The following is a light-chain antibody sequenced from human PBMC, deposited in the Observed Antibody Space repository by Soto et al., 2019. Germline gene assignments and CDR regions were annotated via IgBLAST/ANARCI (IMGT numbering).Light chain of an antibody. Sequence: DIQMTQSPSSLSASVGDRVTITCRASQAISNYLAWYQQRPGKVPKLLIYGASTLQSGVPSRFSGSGSGTDFTLTISSLQPEDVATYYCQRYNTAPLTFGGGTKLEIK. CDR3: QRYNTAPLT. V-gene: IGKV1-27*01. J-gene: IGKJ4*01. CDR1: QAISNY. CDR2: GAS.